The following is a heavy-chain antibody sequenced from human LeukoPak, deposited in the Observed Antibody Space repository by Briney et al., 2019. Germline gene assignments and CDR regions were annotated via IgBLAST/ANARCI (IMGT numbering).Heavy chain of an antibody. CDR2: IKQDGSEK. Sequence: PGGSLRLSCAASGFTFSSYWMSWVRQAPGKGLEWVANIKQDGSEKYYVDSVKGRFTISRDNAKNSLYLQMNSLRAEDTAVYYCAREGAYYYGSGSYSRNYFDYWGQGTLVTVSS. D-gene: IGHD3-10*01. J-gene: IGHJ4*02. V-gene: IGHV3-7*01. CDR3: AREGAYYYGSGSYSRNYFDY. CDR1: GFTFSSYW.